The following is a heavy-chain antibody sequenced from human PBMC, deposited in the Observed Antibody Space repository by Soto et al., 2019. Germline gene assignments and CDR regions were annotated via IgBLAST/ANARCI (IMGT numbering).Heavy chain of an antibody. J-gene: IGHJ6*02. Sequence: GESLKISCKGSGYSFTGYWIGWVRQMPGKGLEWMGIIYPGDSDTRYSPSFQGQVTISADKSISTAYLQWSSLKASDTAMYYCARIGDGYLPPYYYYGMDVWGQGTTVTVSS. CDR2: IYPGDSDT. CDR3: ARIGDGYLPPYYYYGMDV. CDR1: GYSFTGYW. V-gene: IGHV5-51*01. D-gene: IGHD5-12*01.